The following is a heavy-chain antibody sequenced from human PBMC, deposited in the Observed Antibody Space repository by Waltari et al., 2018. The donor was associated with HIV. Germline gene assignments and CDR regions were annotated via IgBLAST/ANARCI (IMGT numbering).Heavy chain of an antibody. V-gene: IGHV4-31*03. D-gene: IGHD6-13*01. CDR1: GGSISHVVYY. J-gene: IGHJ4*02. CDR2: IYYSGTI. Sequence: QLQLLESGPGLVAPSQNLSLTCTVTGGSISHVVYYWNWIRQHPGKGLEWIGYIYYSGTIYYNPSLKSRVTISIDTSKNQFSLKLTSMTAADTAVYYCASRSGGSSRPFDYWGQGTPVTVSS. CDR3: ASRSGGSSRPFDY.